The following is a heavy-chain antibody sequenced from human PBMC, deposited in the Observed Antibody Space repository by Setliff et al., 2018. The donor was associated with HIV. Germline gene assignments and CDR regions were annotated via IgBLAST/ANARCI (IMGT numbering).Heavy chain of an antibody. CDR1: GGSISSGGYY. Sequence: PSETLSLTCTVSGGSISSGGYYWGWVRQSPRAGLEWIADIYYAGNTYYNPSLKSRATISIDTSRNQFSLKVTSLTAADTAVYYCARHSRTAVPTIDYWGQGTLVTVSS. CDR3: ARHSRTAVPTIDY. D-gene: IGHD4-17*01. CDR2: IYYAGNT. J-gene: IGHJ4*02. V-gene: IGHV4-39*01.